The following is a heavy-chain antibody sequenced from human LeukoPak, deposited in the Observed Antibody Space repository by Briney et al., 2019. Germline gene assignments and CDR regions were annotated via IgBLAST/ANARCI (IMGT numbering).Heavy chain of an antibody. CDR3: ACLTTADAFDI. V-gene: IGHV4-59*01. CDR2: IHYTGST. CDR1: GGSISSYY. D-gene: IGHD3-22*01. Sequence: PSETLSLTCTVSGGSISSYYWSWIRQSPGKGLECIGYIHYTGSTNYKSSLKSRVTISVDTSKNQFSLKLSSVTAADTAVYYCACLTTADAFDIWGQGTMVTVSS. J-gene: IGHJ3*02.